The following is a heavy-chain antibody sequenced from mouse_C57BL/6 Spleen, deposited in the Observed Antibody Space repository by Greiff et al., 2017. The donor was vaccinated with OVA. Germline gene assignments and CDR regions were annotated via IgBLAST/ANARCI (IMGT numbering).Heavy chain of an antibody. J-gene: IGHJ4*01. CDR2: IDPSDSET. CDR1: GYTFTSYW. D-gene: IGHD1-1*01. CDR3: ARDGDYYGSSPYYYAMDY. V-gene: IGHV1-52*01. Sequence: QVQLQQPGAELVRPGSSVKLSCKASGYTFTSYWMHWVKQRPIQGLEWIGNIDPSDSETHYNQKFKDKATLTVDKSSSTAYMQLSSLTSEDSAVYYCARDGDYYGSSPYYYAMDYWGQGTSVTVSS.